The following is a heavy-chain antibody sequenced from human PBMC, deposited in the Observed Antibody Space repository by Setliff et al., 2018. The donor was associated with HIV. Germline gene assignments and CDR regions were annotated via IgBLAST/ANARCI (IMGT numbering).Heavy chain of an antibody. CDR2: ISSDGART. CDR3: AKGGSVDDIFTGSTWAPDAFDI. CDR1: GITFSGNA. D-gene: IGHD3-9*01. V-gene: IGHV3-23*01. Sequence: GGSLRLSCTASGITFSGNAMGWVRQAPGKGLEWVSGISSDGARTYYADSVKGRFTISRDNSKNTMYLQMNSLRAEDTAVYYCAKGGSVDDIFTGSTWAPDAFDIWGQGTMVTVSS. J-gene: IGHJ3*02.